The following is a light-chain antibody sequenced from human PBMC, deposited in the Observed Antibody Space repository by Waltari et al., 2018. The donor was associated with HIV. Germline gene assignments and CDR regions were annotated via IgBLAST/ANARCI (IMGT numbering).Light chain of an antibody. J-gene: IGKJ4*01. CDR1: QVVYNY. CDR3: QKYNSALT. V-gene: IGKV1-27*01. Sequence: QMTQSPSSLSAFVGDRVNITCRASQVVYNYLAWYPQKPGKPLNRLIYAASISQSVVPSRFIGSGSGTDFTLTITSLQPEDVATYYCQKYNSALTFGGGTKVEV. CDR2: AAS.